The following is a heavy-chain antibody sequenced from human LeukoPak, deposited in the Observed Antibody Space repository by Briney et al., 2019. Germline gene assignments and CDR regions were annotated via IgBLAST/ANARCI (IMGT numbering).Heavy chain of an antibody. CDR2: ISGSGGRT. V-gene: IGHV3-23*01. CDR3: AKGGQDFDFWRFDY. Sequence: GGSLRLSCAASGFSFSVYAMSWVRQAPGKGLEWVSSISGSGGRTYYTNSVKGRFTISRENFKDTVYLEMNNLGAEDTALYYCAKGGQDFDFWRFDYWGQGNLVIVSS. CDR1: GFSFSVYA. D-gene: IGHD3-3*01. J-gene: IGHJ4*02.